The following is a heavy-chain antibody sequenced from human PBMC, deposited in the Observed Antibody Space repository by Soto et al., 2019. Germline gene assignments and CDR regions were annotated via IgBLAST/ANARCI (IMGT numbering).Heavy chain of an antibody. Sequence: ASLRTSARGFGYTCTTHAMQYECQTPGQMLEWMGWINAGNCNTKYSQKFQGRVTITRDTSASTAYMELSSLRPEVTAVYFCATGISLYNLFDPWGQGTLVTV. V-gene: IGHV1-3*01. D-gene: IGHD6-13*01. CDR1: GYTCTTHA. CDR3: ATGISLYNLFDP. CDR2: INAGNCNT. J-gene: IGHJ5*02.